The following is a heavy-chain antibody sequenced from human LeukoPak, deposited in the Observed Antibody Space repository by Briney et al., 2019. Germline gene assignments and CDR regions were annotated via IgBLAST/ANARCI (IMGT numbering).Heavy chain of an antibody. V-gene: IGHV3-9*01. CDR3: ATVAGSSLSRNYFDP. Sequence: GGSLRLSCAASGFNFDDYAMHWVRQPPGKGLEWVSGISWNSADIGYADSVKGRFTISRDNAKNFLYLQMNSLRDEDSAFYYCATVAGSSLSRNYFDPWGQGTLVTVSS. CDR1: GFNFDDYA. J-gene: IGHJ5*02. D-gene: IGHD6-6*01. CDR2: ISWNSADI.